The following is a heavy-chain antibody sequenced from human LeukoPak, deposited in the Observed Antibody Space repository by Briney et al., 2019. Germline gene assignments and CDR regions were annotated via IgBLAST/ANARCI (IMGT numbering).Heavy chain of an antibody. CDR1: GYTFTSYG. J-gene: IGHJ6*02. V-gene: IGHV1-18*01. CDR2: ISAYNGNT. CDR3: ARDQVAASRNWNYHYYGMDV. Sequence: ASVKVSCKASGYTFTSYGISWVRQAPGQGLEWMGWISAYNGNTNYAQKLQGRVTMTTDTSTSTAYMELRSLRSDDTAVYYCARDQVAASRNWNYHYYGMDVWGQGTTVTVSS. D-gene: IGHD1-7*01.